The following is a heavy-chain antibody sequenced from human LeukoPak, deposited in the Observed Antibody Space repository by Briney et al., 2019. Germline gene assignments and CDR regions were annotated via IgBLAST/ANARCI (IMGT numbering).Heavy chain of an antibody. Sequence: SETLSLTCTVSGYSISSGYYWGWIRQPPGKGLEWTGSIYHSGSTYYNPSLKSRVTISVDTSKNQFSLKLSSVTAADTAVYYCARRQAGRYYDSSGDAFDIWGQGTMVTVSS. D-gene: IGHD3-22*01. CDR3: ARRQAGRYYDSSGDAFDI. V-gene: IGHV4-38-2*02. CDR1: GYSISSGYY. CDR2: IYHSGST. J-gene: IGHJ3*02.